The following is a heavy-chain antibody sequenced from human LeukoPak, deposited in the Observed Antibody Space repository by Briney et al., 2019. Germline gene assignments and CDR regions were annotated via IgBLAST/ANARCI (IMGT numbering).Heavy chain of an antibody. Sequence: GGSLRLSCAASGFSFSGHWMNWVRQPPGKGLEWVANIKADGSEKYYVDSVKGRFTISRDNAKNSLYLQMNSLRAEDTAVYYCARDGGGDIVVAFAFDIWGQGTMVTVSS. D-gene: IGHD2-15*01. J-gene: IGHJ3*02. CDR2: IKADGSEK. CDR3: ARDGGGDIVVAFAFDI. CDR1: GFSFSGHW. V-gene: IGHV3-7*05.